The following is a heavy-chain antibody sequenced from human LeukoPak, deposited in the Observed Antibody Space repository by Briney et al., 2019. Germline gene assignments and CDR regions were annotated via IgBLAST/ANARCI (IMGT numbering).Heavy chain of an antibody. V-gene: IGHV3-73*01. CDR3: TSRGWP. CDR1: GTTFSGSS. J-gene: IGHJ4*02. D-gene: IGHD6-19*01. CDR2: IRSKAHSYAT. Sequence: PGRSRRLSFAASGTTFSGSSMQWVRQSPGKGLKWVGRIRSKAHSYATAYASSATGRFTISRDDSKTTAYRQVKSLRTEPTAIYYCTSRGWPWGQGTLVTVSS.